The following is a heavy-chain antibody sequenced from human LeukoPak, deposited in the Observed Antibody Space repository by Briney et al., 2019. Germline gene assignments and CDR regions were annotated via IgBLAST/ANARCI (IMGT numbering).Heavy chain of an antibody. V-gene: IGHV3-33*01. J-gene: IGHJ3*02. Sequence: PGGSLRLSCAASGFTFSSYGMHWVRQAPGKGLEWVAVIWYDGSNKYYADSVKGRFTISRDNSKNTLYLQMNSLRAEDTAVYYCARDRSLSAFDIWGQGTMVTVSS. CDR2: IWYDGSNK. CDR3: ARDRSLSAFDI. CDR1: GFTFSSYG.